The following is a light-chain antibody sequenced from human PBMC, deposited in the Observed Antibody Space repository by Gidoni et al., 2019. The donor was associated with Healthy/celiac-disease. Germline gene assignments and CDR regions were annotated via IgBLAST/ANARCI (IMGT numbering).Light chain of an antibody. Sequence: QAVVTQEPSLTVSPGGTVTHTCGSSTGAVTSGHYPYWSQQKPGQAPRTLIYDTSNKHSWTPARFSGSLLGGKAALTLSGAQPEDEAEYYCLLSYSGARPVVFGGGTKLTVL. CDR1: TGAVTSGHY. CDR3: LLSYSGARPVV. CDR2: DTS. J-gene: IGLJ2*01. V-gene: IGLV7-46*01.